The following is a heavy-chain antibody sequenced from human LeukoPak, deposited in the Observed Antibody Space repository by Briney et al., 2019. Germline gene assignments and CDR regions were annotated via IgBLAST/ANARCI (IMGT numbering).Heavy chain of an antibody. D-gene: IGHD3-3*01. CDR1: GFTSSDYY. J-gene: IGHJ4*02. V-gene: IGHV3-11*01. CDR2: ISSSGSTI. CDR3: ARARNYDFWSGYYEYYFDY. Sequence: GGSLRLSCAASGFTSSDYYMSWIRPAPGKGLEWVSYISSSGSTIYYADSVKGRFTISRDNAKNSLYLQMNSLRAKDTAVYYCARARNYDFWSGYYEYYFDYWGQGTLVTVSS.